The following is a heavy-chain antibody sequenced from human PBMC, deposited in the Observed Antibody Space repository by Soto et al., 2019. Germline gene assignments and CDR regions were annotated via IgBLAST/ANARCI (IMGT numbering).Heavy chain of an antibody. J-gene: IGHJ4*02. CDR1: GFAFSHYA. CDR2: ISGSGGST. CDR3: AKDPALIWFGQDGYFDS. Sequence: LRLSCAASGFAFSHYAISWVRQAPGKGLEWVSAISGSGGSTYYAESVKGRFTISRDNSKDTLDLQMKSLRVEDTAIYYCAKDPALIWFGQDGYFDSWGQGTLVTVSS. V-gene: IGHV3-23*01. D-gene: IGHD3-10*01.